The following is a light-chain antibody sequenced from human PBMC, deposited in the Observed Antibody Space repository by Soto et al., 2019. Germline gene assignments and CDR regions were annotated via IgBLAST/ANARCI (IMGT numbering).Light chain of an antibody. Sequence: EVVLTQSPGTVSLSPGERATLSCRASQSVTTNYLAWYQQKPGQAPRLLIYAASSRATGIPDRFSGSGSGTDFTISISRVESEDVAVYYCQHYGSSVPWTFGQGTKVEIK. CDR2: AAS. V-gene: IGKV3-20*01. J-gene: IGKJ1*01. CDR1: QSVTTNY. CDR3: QHYGSSVPWT.